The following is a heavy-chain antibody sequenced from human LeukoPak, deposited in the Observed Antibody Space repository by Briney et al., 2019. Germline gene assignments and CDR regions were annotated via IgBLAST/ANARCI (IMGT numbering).Heavy chain of an antibody. CDR1: GGSISSYY. J-gene: IGHJ4*02. CDR2: IYTSGST. Sequence: PSETLSLTCTVSGGSISSYYWSWIRQPAGKGLEWVGRIYTSGSTNHNPSLKSRVTMSVDTSKNQFSLKLSSVTAADTAVYYCARGARTGPDFDYWGQGTLVTVPS. V-gene: IGHV4-4*07. D-gene: IGHD1-1*01. CDR3: ARGARTGPDFDY.